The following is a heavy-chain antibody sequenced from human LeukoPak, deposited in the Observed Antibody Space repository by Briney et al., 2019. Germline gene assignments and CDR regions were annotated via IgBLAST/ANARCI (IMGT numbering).Heavy chain of an antibody. CDR1: VGSFSGYY. V-gene: IGHV4-34*01. D-gene: IGHD1-26*01. CDR3: ARDRGVY. Sequence: SGTLSLTCPVYVGSFSGYYCSWILQPPGKGLEWIGEINHSGSTNYNPSLKSRVTMSVDTSKNQFSLKLSSVTAADTAVYYCARDRGVYWGQGTLVTVSS. CDR2: INHSGST. J-gene: IGHJ4*02.